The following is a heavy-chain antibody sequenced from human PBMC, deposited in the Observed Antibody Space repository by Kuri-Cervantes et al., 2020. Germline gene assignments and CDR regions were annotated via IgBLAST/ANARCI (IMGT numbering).Heavy chain of an antibody. CDR2: INAETGNT. J-gene: IGHJ3*02. Sequence: ASVKVSCKAPGYTFINYAVHWVRQAPGQGLEWMGWINAETGNTQYSQKFQGRVTITRDRSMSTAYMELSSLRSEDTAVYYCARSRGSVLRFLEWLAIWGQGTMVTVSS. CDR1: GYTFINYA. D-gene: IGHD3-3*01. CDR3: ARSRGSVLRFLEWLAI. V-gene: IGHV1-3*01.